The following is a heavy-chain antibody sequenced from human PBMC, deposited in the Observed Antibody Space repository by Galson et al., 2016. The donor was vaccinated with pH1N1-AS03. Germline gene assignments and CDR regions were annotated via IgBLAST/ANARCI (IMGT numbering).Heavy chain of an antibody. CDR2: ISYDGTKK. V-gene: IGHV3-30-3*01. Sequence: SLRLSCAASGFTFSNYWMSWVRQAPGRGLEWVALISYDGTKKSYADSVRGRFTISRDTSKNTLYLQMNSLRVEDTAVYYCTRGSGSGWYGSYYDYWGQGTLVPVSS. CDR3: TRGSGSGWYGSYYDY. CDR1: GFTFSNYW. D-gene: IGHD6-19*01. J-gene: IGHJ4*02.